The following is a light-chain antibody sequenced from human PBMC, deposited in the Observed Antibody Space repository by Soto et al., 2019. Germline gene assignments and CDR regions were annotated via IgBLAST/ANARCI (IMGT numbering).Light chain of an antibody. CDR2: SNN. CDR3: AAWDDSLSGYV. V-gene: IGLV1-47*02. CDR1: SSNIGSNY. Sequence: QSVLTQPASASGTPGQRVTISCSGSSSNIGSNYVYWYQQLPGTAPKLLIYSNNQRPSGVPDRFSGSTSVTSASLAISGLRSEDEADYYCAAWDDSLSGYVFGTGTKVTVL. J-gene: IGLJ1*01.